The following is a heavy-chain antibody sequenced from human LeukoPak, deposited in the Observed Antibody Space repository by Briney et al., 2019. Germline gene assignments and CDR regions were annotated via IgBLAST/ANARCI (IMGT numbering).Heavy chain of an antibody. CDR3: ARAPNNYGKFDY. D-gene: IGHD3-10*01. V-gene: IGHV4-39*07. Sequence: PSETLSLTCTVSGGSISSSSYYWGWIRQPPGKGLEWIGSIYYSGSTYYSPSLKSRVTISVDTSKNQFSLKLSSVTAADTAVYYCARAPNNYGKFDYWGQGTLVTVSS. CDR1: GGSISSSSYY. J-gene: IGHJ4*02. CDR2: IYYSGST.